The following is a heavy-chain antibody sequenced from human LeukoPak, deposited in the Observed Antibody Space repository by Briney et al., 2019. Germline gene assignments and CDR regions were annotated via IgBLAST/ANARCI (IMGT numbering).Heavy chain of an antibody. V-gene: IGHV1-46*01. CDR2: INPSGGST. CDR3: ARSFGASQQYSSSWYYYYMDV. Sequence: ASVKVSCKASGYIFTNSYIHWVRQAPGQGLEWMGIINPSGGSTSYVQKFQGRVTMTRDMSTSTVYMELSSLRSEDTAVYYCARSFGASQQYSSSWYYYYMDVWGKGTTVTVSS. D-gene: IGHD6-13*01. J-gene: IGHJ6*03. CDR1: GYIFTNSY.